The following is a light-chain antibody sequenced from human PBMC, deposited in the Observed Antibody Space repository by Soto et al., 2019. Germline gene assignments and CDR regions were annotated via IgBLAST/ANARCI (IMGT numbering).Light chain of an antibody. Sequence: EIVLTQSPGILSLSPGERATLSCRASQSVSNDFLAWYQQKPGQAPRLLIYGASTRATDVPDRFSGSGSGADFTLSISRLEPEDFAVYYCQQYGSSPPRTFGQGTPVEMK. CDR3: QQYGSSPPRT. CDR2: GAS. CDR1: QSVSNDF. J-gene: IGKJ1*01. V-gene: IGKV3-20*01.